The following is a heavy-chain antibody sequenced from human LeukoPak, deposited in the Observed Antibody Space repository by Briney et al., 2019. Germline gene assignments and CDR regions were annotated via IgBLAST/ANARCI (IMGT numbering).Heavy chain of an antibody. CDR1: GGSISSSSYY. V-gene: IGHV4-39*07. CDR2: IYYSGST. CDR3: ARDRRNRPYYYDSSGYYYVTPHFDY. D-gene: IGHD3-22*01. J-gene: IGHJ4*02. Sequence: SETLSLTCTVSGGSISSSSYYWGWIRQPPGKGLEWIGSIYYSGSTYYNPSLKSRVTISVDTSKNQFSLKLSSVTAADTAVYYCARDRRNRPYYYDSSGYYYVTPHFDYWGQGTLVTVSS.